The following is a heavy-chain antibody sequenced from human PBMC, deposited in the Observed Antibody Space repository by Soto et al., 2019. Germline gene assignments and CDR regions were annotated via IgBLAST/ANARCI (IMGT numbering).Heavy chain of an antibody. V-gene: IGHV1-69*02. J-gene: IGHJ6*02. CDR3: ARHIVAKGYYGMDV. CDR1: GGTFSSYT. D-gene: IGHD5-12*01. CDR2: IIPILGIA. Sequence: QVQLVQSGAEVKKPGSSVKVSCKASGGTFSSYTISWVRQAPGQGLEWMGRIIPILGIANYAQKFQGRVTITEEQSTSTAYMEVSSLRTEDTAVDYCARHIVAKGYYGMDVWGQGTTVTVSS.